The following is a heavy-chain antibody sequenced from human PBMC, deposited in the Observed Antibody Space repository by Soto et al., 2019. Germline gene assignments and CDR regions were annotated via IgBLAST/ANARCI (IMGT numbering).Heavy chain of an antibody. Sequence: QVQLVQSGGEVKMPGASVRVSCKASGYTFANYGITWVRQAPGQGLEWMGWISAYNDNTKYAQKHQGRVTMTTDTXXSRAYMDLTSLRSDDTAVYYCAGDQRGRDWHGEDCWGQGTLVTVSS. D-gene: IGHD2-21*02. J-gene: IGHJ4*02. CDR1: GYTFANYG. CDR3: AGDQRGRDWHGEDC. CDR2: ISAYNDNT. V-gene: IGHV1-18*01.